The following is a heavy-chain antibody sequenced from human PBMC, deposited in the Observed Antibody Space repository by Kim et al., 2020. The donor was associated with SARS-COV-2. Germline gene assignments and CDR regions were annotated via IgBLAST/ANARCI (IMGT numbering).Heavy chain of an antibody. J-gene: IGHJ4*02. CDR3: ARGTPDQWELLATFDY. CDR1: GGSVSSGSYY. CDR2: IYYSGST. Sequence: SETLSLTCTVSGGSVSSGSYYWSWIRQPPGKGLEWIGYIYYSGSTNYNPSLKSRVTISVDTSKNQFSLKLSSVTAADTAVYYCARGTPDQWELLATFDYWGQGTLVTVSS. V-gene: IGHV4-61*01. D-gene: IGHD1-26*01.